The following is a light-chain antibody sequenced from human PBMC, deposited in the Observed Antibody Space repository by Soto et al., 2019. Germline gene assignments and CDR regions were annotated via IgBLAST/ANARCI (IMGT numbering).Light chain of an antibody. CDR3: GTWDSSLSAWV. CDR2: ENN. Sequence: QTVVTQPPSVSAAPGQKVTISCSGSSSNIGNNYVSWYQQLPGTAPKLLIYENNRRPSGIPDRFSGSKSATSATLGITGLQTGDEADYYCGTWDSSLSAWVFGGGTKLTVL. J-gene: IGLJ3*02. V-gene: IGLV1-51*02. CDR1: SSNIGNNY.